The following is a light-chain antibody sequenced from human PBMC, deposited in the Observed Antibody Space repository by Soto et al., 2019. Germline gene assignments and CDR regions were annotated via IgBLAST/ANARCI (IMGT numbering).Light chain of an antibody. Sequence: QAVVTQPPSASGTPGQRVTISCSGSSPNVGTNTVTWYQQLPGTAPKLLIYSNDHRPSGVPDRFSGSKSGTSGSLAISGIQSEDEADYYCAAWDDNLNARVFGGGTKLTVL. V-gene: IGLV1-44*01. CDR3: AAWDDNLNARV. CDR1: SPNVGTNT. J-gene: IGLJ3*02. CDR2: SND.